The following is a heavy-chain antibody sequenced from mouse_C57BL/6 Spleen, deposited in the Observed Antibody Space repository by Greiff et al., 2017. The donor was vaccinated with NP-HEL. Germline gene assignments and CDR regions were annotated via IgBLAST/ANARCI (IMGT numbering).Heavy chain of an antibody. CDR2: IHPNSGST. V-gene: IGHV1-64*01. CDR1: GYTFTSYW. D-gene: IGHD1-1*01. Sequence: QVQLQQPGAELVKPGASVKLSCKASGYTFTSYWMHWVKQRPGQGLEWIGMIHPNSGSTNYNEKFKSKATLTVDKSSSTAYMQLSSLTSEDSAVYYCARPLITTVVATNYWGKGTTLTVSS. CDR3: ARPLITTVVATNY. J-gene: IGHJ2*01.